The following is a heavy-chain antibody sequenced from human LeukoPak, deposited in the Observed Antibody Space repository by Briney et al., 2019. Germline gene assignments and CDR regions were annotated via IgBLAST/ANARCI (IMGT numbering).Heavy chain of an antibody. J-gene: IGHJ4*02. Sequence: SETLSLTCTVSGGSISSGGYYWSWIRQHPGTGLEWIGCIYYSGTTYYHPSLTSRVAISVDTSKNQFSLKLSSVTAADTAVYYCARSGTVTTWNYWGQGTLVTVSS. CDR1: GGSISSGGYY. CDR3: ARSGTVTTWNY. CDR2: IYYSGTT. V-gene: IGHV4-31*03. D-gene: IGHD4-17*01.